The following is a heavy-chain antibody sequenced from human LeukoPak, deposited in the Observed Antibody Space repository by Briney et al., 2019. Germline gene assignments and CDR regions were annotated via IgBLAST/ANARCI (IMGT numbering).Heavy chain of an antibody. CDR1: GFTFSSYA. Sequence: GRSLRLSCAASGFTFSSYAMHWVRQAPGKGLEWVAVISYDGSNKYYADSVKGRFTISRDNSKNTLYLQMNSLRAEDTAVYYCARDRVGSSWYGDAFDIWGQGTMVTVSS. D-gene: IGHD6-13*01. J-gene: IGHJ3*02. CDR3: ARDRVGSSWYGDAFDI. CDR2: ISYDGSNK. V-gene: IGHV3-30-3*01.